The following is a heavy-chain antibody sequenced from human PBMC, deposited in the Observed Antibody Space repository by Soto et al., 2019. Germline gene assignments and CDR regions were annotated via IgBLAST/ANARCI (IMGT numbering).Heavy chain of an antibody. CDR3: AKASNDFWSGYYKGWFDP. CDR2: IDGNGGSI. J-gene: IGHJ5*02. CDR1: GFTFDDFA. V-gene: IGHV3-9*01. Sequence: EVQLVESGGALVQPGRSLRLSCAASGFTFDDFAMHWVRQVPGKGLEWVSGIDGNGGSIGYADSVKGRFTISRDNAKNFLFLQMNSLRTEDTALYYCAKASNDFWSGYYKGWFDPWGQGTLVTVSS. D-gene: IGHD3-3*01.